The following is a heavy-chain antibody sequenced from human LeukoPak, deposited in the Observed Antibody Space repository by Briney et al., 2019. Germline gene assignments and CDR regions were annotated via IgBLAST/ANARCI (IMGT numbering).Heavy chain of an antibody. D-gene: IGHD2-15*01. CDR3: ARGGYCSGGSCQNDVYFDY. CDR1: GGSFSGYY. V-gene: IGHV4-34*01. Sequence: PSETLSLTCAVYGGSFSGYYWSWIRQPPGKGLEWIGEINHGGSTNYNPSLKSRVTISVDTSKNQFSLKLSSVTAADTAVYYCARGGYCSGGSCQNDVYFDYWGQGTLVTVSS. CDR2: INHGGST. J-gene: IGHJ4*02.